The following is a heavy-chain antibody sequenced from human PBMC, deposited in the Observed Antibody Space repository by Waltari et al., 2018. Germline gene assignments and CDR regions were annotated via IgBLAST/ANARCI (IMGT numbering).Heavy chain of an antibody. J-gene: IGHJ4*02. CDR1: GGSISSYY. CDR2: MYTSGRT. V-gene: IGHV4-4*07. D-gene: IGHD6-13*01. CDR3: ARDAAGYTDPYYFDY. Sequence: QVQLQESGPGLVKPSETLSLTCPLSGGSISSYYWSGIREPAGKGLEWIGRMYTSGRTNYNPSLKSRVTMSVDTSKNQFSLKLSSVTAADTAVYYCARDAAGYTDPYYFDYWGQGTLVNVSS.